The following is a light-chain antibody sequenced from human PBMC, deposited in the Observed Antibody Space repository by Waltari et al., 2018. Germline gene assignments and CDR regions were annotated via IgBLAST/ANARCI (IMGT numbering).Light chain of an antibody. Sequence: QSALTQPASVSGSPGQSVTISCTGSGSNIGAGYDVHWYQQLPRAAPKLLIYGSTSRPLGVPDRFFGSTSGTSASLAITGLQAEDEADYYCQSYDTSLRVVFGGGTKLTVL. CDR1: GSNIGAGYD. CDR3: QSYDTSLRVV. J-gene: IGLJ3*02. V-gene: IGLV1-40*01. CDR2: GST.